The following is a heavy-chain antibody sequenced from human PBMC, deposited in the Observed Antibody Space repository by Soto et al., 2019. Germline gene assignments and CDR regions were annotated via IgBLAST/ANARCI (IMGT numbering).Heavy chain of an antibody. D-gene: IGHD3-10*01. Sequence: ASVKGSCKASGYTFTYYFIHWVRQAPGQGLEWMGIINPNHGSTTYAQKFQGRVTMTRDTSTSTVYMELTSLTSEDTAMYYCARVPYSYGSLYYLDYWGQGALVTVSS. J-gene: IGHJ4*02. CDR1: GYTFTYYF. CDR3: ARVPYSYGSLYYLDY. V-gene: IGHV1-46*01. CDR2: INPNHGST.